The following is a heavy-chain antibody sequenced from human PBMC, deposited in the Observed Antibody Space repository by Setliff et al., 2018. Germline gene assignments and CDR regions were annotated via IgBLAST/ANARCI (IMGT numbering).Heavy chain of an antibody. CDR1: GFTFSDSY. D-gene: IGHD2-2*01. J-gene: IGHJ4*02. CDR3: ARFVVVQAEHFDY. CDR2: ISSSASTI. V-gene: IGHV3-11*04. Sequence: GGSLRLSCAASGFTFSDSYMSWIRQAPGKGLEWVSYISSSASTIYYADSVRGRFTISRDNAKNSLYLQMNSLRAEDTAVYYCARFVVVQAEHFDYWGQGTLVTVSS.